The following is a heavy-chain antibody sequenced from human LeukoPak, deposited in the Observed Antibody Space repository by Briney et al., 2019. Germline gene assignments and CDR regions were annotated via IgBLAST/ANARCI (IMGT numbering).Heavy chain of an antibody. CDR1: GFTFSSYW. CDR3: VRGGGRGWHFDY. V-gene: IGHV3-7*01. Sequence: GGSLRLSCAASGFTFSSYWMSWVRQAPGKRLEWVANIKYDGSEKYYVDSVEGRFTNSRDNARNSVHLQMNSLSVEYTAVYYCVRGGGRGWHFDYWGQGTLVTVSS. J-gene: IGHJ4*02. D-gene: IGHD6-19*01. CDR2: IKYDGSEK.